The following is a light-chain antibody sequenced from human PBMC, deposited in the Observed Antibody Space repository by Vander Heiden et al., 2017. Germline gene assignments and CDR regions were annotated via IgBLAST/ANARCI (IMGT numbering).Light chain of an antibody. CDR1: QSISSY. V-gene: IGKV1-39*01. Sequence: DIQVTQSPSSLSASVGDRVTITCRASQSISSYLNWYQHKPGKAPKLLIYAASSLQSGVPSRFSGSGSGTDFTLTISSLQPEDFATYYCQQSYSTPYTFGQGTKLEI. CDR3: QQSYSTPYT. J-gene: IGKJ2*01. CDR2: AAS.